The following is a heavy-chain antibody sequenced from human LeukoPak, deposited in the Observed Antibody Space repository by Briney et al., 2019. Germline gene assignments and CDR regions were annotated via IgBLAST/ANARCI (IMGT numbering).Heavy chain of an antibody. D-gene: IGHD6-19*01. V-gene: IGHV1-18*01. CDR3: AAHYGSGHFTYYFDY. CDR2: ISSYNAKT. CDR1: GYTFTSYG. Sequence: ASVKVSCKASGYTFTSYGVSWVRQAPGQGLEWIGWISSYNAKTIYAQKFQGRVTVTTDMTTDTSTRTAYMYLRSLSSDDTAVYYCAAHYGSGHFTYYFDYWGQGTLVTVSS. J-gene: IGHJ4*02.